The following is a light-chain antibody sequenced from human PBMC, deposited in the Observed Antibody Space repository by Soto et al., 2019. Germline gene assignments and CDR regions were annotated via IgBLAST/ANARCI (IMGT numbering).Light chain of an antibody. CDR2: GVS. J-gene: IGKJ1*01. CDR1: QSISTS. Sequence: DIQMTQSPSSLSASVGDRVTITCRTSQSISTSLNWYQQKAGKAPKLLIYGVSSLQSGVSSRFSGSGSGTDFTLSINSLQREDFATYYCQQTYSAPPLFGQGTKVEIK. CDR3: QQTYSAPPL. V-gene: IGKV1-39*01.